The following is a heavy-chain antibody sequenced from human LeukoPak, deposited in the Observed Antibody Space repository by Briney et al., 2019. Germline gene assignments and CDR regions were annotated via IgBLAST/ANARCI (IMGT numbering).Heavy chain of an antibody. CDR3: ARVRYFDWTYYYYYMDV. J-gene: IGHJ6*03. CDR1: GYTLTELS. V-gene: IGHV1-24*01. CDR2: FDPEDGET. D-gene: IGHD3-9*01. Sequence: ASVKVSCKVSGYTLTELSMHWVRQAPGKGLEWMGGFDPEDGETIYAQKFQGRVTMTEDTSTDTAYMELRSLRSDDTAVYYCARVRYFDWTYYYYYMDVWGKGTTVTISS.